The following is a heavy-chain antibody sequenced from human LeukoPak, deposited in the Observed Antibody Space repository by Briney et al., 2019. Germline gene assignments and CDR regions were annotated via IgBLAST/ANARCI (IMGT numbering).Heavy chain of an antibody. CDR1: GFTFSTNN. Sequence: GGSLRLSCAASGFTFSTNNMNWVRQAPGKGLEWVSSISTSSSYIYYADSVKGRFTISGDNAKNSLYLQMDSLRADDTALYYCATLTGPRTFDYWGQGTLVTVSS. D-gene: IGHD1-20*01. CDR3: ATLTGPRTFDY. V-gene: IGHV3-21*04. J-gene: IGHJ4*02. CDR2: ISTSSSYI.